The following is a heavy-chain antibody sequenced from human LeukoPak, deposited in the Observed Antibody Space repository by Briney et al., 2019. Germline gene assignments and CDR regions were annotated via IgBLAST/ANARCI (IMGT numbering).Heavy chain of an antibody. V-gene: IGHV3-7*01. D-gene: IGHD6-19*01. CDR2: IKQDGSEK. J-gene: IGHJ4*02. CDR3: ARDMAVASFDY. CDR1: GFTFSSYW. Sequence: GGSLRLSCAASGFTFSSYWMSWVRQAPGKGLEWVANIKQDGSEKYYVDSVEGRFTISRDNAKNSLYLQMNSLRAGDTAVYYCARDMAVASFDYWGQGTLVTVSS.